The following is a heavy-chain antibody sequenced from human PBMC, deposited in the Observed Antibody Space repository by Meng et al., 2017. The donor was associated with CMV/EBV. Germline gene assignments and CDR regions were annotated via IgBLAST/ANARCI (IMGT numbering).Heavy chain of an antibody. CDR1: GGSISSSSYY. Sequence: ESLKISCTVSGGSISSSSYYWSWIRQPPGKGLEWIGYIYYSGSTNYNPSLKSRVTISVDTSKNQFSLKLSSVTAADTAVYYCARGEGHSGSYYFYFDYWGQGTLVTVSS. V-gene: IGHV4-61*01. D-gene: IGHD1-26*01. J-gene: IGHJ4*02. CDR3: ARGEGHSGSYYFYFDY. CDR2: IYYSGST.